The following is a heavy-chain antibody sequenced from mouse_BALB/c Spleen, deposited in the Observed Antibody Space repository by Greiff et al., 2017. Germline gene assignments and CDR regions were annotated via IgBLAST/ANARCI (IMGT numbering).Heavy chain of an antibody. J-gene: IGHJ1*01. CDR1: GYSITSDYA. CDR2: ISYSGST. CDR3: ARSRYGSSHWYFDV. Sequence: EVKLVESGPGLVKPSQSLSLTCTVTGYSITSDYAWNWIRQFPGNKLEWMGYISYSGSTSYNPSLKSRISITRDTSKNQFFLQLNSVTTEDTATYYCARSRYGSSHWYFDVWGAGTTVTVSS. V-gene: IGHV3-2*02. D-gene: IGHD1-1*01.